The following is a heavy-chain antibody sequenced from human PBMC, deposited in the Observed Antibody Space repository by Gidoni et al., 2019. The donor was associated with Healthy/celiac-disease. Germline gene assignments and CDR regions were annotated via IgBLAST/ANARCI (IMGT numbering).Heavy chain of an antibody. J-gene: IGHJ4*02. V-gene: IGHV4-59*01. CDR2: IYYSGST. D-gene: IGHD6-19*01. Sequence: QVQLQESGPGLVKPSETLSLSCPVSGGSISSYYWSWIRQPPGKGLEWIGYIYYSGSTNYNPSLQSRVTISVDTSKNQFSLKLSSVTAADTAVYYCARVVAGTSSVDYWGQGTLVTVSS. CDR3: ARVVAGTSSVDY. CDR1: GGSISSYY.